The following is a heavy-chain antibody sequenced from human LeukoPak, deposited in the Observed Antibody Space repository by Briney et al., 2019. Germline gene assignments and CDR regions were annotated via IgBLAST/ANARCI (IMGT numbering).Heavy chain of an antibody. CDR3: ASGLRDGYNPFDY. CDR1: GFTIRSYY. J-gene: IGHJ4*02. D-gene: IGHD5-24*01. Sequence: GGSLRLSCAASGFTIRSYYMNWVRQAPGKGLEWVSIIYGGGITYYADSVQGRFTISRDNSKNTLYLQMNSLRAEDTAVYYCASGLRDGYNPFDYWGQGTLVTVSS. CDR2: IYGGGIT. V-gene: IGHV3-53*01.